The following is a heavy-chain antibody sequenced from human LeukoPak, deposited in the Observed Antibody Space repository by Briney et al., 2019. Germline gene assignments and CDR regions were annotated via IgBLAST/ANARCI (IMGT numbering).Heavy chain of an antibody. J-gene: IGHJ4*02. Sequence: GGSLRLSCAASGFTFSSYWMHWVRQAPGKGLVRVSRINTDGSSVTYAEFVKGRFTISRDNAKNTLYLQMNSLRAEDTAVYYCLRTTLGPAGAIDSWGQGTLVAVSS. D-gene: IGHD2-2*01. CDR3: LRTTLGPAGAIDS. CDR1: GFTFSSYW. CDR2: INTDGSSV. V-gene: IGHV3-74*01.